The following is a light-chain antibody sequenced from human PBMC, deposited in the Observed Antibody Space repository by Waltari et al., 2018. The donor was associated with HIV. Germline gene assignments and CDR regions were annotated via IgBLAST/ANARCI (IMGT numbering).Light chain of an antibody. CDR1: PSAIGSFIF. V-gene: IGLV2-14*03. Sequence: QSVLTQPASMSGSPGQSNTLPCGGTPSAIGSFIFASWYHQRPNQAPRLIIYDVRSRPSGVSTRFSGSKSGNTASLTISGLQTEDEGIYYCCSYSRRGDSYVFGTGT. CDR2: DVR. CDR3: CSYSRRGDSYV. J-gene: IGLJ1*01.